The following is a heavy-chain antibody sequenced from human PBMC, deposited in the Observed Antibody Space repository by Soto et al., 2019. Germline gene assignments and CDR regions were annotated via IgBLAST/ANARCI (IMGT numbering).Heavy chain of an antibody. Sequence: PSETLSLTCTVSGGSISSYYWSWIRQPPGKGLEWIGYIYYSGSTNYNPSLKSRVTISLDTSKNQFSLKLSSVTAADTAVYYCTRLWGYTNNQVVPLDYWGQGTLVTVSS. CDR2: IYYSGST. CDR1: GGSISSYY. CDR3: TRLWGYTNNQVVPLDY. D-gene: IGHD6-13*01. V-gene: IGHV4-59*08. J-gene: IGHJ4*02.